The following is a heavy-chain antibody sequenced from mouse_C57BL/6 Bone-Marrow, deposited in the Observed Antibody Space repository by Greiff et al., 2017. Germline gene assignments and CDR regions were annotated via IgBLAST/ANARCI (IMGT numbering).Heavy chain of an antibody. CDR3: AIYYGYERGEDYYAMDY. D-gene: IGHD2-2*01. Sequence: EVKLMESGGGLVKPGGSLKLSCAASGFTFSDYGMHWVRQAPEKGLEWVAYISSGSSTIYYADTVKGRFTISRDNAKNTLFLQMTSLRSEDTAMYYCAIYYGYERGEDYYAMDYWGQGTSVTVSS. CDR1: GFTFSDYG. V-gene: IGHV5-17*01. CDR2: ISSGSSTI. J-gene: IGHJ4*01.